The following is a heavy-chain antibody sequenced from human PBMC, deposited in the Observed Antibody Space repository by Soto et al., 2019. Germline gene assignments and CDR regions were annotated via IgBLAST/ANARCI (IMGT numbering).Heavy chain of an antibody. J-gene: IGHJ4*02. CDR1: GFIFNSYG. CDR2: ISYDGSNI. CDR3: ARGVRGVATIDIGLYLEY. Sequence: ESVGGVVQPGRSLRLSCAASGFIFNSYGMHWIRQAPGKGLEWVAVISYDGSNIFYADSVKGRFTISRDNSNNTLYLQMNSLRGEDTAVYYCARGVRGVATIDIGLYLEYWGQGTLVTTSS. D-gene: IGHD5-12*01. V-gene: IGHV3-30*03.